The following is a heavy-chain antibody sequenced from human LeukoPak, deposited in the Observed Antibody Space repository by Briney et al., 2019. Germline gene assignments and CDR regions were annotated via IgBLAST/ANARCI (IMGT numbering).Heavy chain of an antibody. Sequence: GALRLSCAASGFTFSNYAMNWVRQAPGKGLEWVSTISGNGGSTYYADSVKGRFTISRDSSKNTLHLQMNSLTTEDTAVYYCARGDVDTAMVSDYWGQGTLVTVSS. CDR1: GFTFSNYA. CDR3: ARGDVDTAMVSDY. CDR2: ISGNGGST. D-gene: IGHD5-18*01. V-gene: IGHV3-23*01. J-gene: IGHJ4*02.